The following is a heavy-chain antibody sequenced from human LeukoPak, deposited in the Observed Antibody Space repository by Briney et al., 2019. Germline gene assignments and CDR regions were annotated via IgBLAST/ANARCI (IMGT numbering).Heavy chain of an antibody. J-gene: IGHJ3*02. CDR2: IYTSGST. CDR1: SGSISSGSYY. CDR3: ARGAYDFWSGDASGAFDI. Sequence: PSQTLSLTCTVSSGSISSGSYYWSWIRQPAGKGLEWIGRIYTSGSTNYNPPPKSRITTSVDTSKTQFSLKLGSVTAADTAVYYCARGAYDFWSGDASGAFDIWGQGTMVTVSS. V-gene: IGHV4-61*02. D-gene: IGHD3-3*01.